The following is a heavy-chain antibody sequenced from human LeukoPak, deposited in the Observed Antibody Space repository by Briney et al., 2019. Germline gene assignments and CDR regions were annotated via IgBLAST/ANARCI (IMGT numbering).Heavy chain of an antibody. D-gene: IGHD6-13*01. V-gene: IGHV3-21*01. CDR2: ISSSSSYI. CDR1: GFTFSSYS. J-gene: IGHJ6*02. CDR3: ARDSSLYSSSWYDYYYGMDV. Sequence: PGGSLRLSCAASGFTFSSYSMNWVRQAPGKGLEWVSSISSSSSYIYYADSVKGRFTISRDNAKNSLYLQMNSLRAEDTAVYYCARDSSLYSSSWYDYYYGMDVWGQGTMVTVSS.